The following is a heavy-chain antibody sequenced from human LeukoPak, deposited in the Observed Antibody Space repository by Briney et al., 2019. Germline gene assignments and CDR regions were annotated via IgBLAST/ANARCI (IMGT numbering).Heavy chain of an antibody. CDR2: IYPGDSDT. CDR1: GYSFASYW. D-gene: IGHD3-10*01. J-gene: IGHJ6*02. CDR3: ARVYGHYYYGMDV. V-gene: IGHV5-51*01. Sequence: GESLKISCKGSGYSFASYWIGWVRQMPGKGLEWMGIIYPGDSDTRYSPSFQGQVTISADKSISTAYLQWSSLKASDTAMYYCARVYGHYYYGMDVRGQGTTVTVSS.